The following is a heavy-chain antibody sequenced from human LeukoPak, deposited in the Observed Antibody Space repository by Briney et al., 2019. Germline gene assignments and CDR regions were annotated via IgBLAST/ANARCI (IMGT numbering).Heavy chain of an antibody. J-gene: IGHJ6*03. D-gene: IGHD3-16*02. CDR2: ISYDGSNK. Sequence: GGSLRLSCAASGFTFSSYAMHWVRQAPGKGLEWVAVISYDGSNKYYADSVKGRFTISRDNSKNTLCLQMNSLRAEDTAVYYCARVIRAHYYYYMDVWGKGTTVTVSS. CDR3: ARVIRAHYYYYMDV. CDR1: GFTFSSYA. V-gene: IGHV3-30-3*01.